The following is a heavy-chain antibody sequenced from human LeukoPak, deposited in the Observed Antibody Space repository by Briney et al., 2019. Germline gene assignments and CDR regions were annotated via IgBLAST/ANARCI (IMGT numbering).Heavy chain of an antibody. Sequence: ASVKVSCKASGYTFTGYYMHWVRQAPGQGLEWMGWINPNSGGTNYAQKFQGRVTMTRDTSISTAYMELSRLRSDDTAVYYCARGLAAQGYYYYMDVWGKGTMVTVSS. V-gene: IGHV1-2*02. CDR3: ARGLAAQGYYYYMDV. J-gene: IGHJ6*03. CDR2: INPNSGGT. D-gene: IGHD6-6*01. CDR1: GYTFTGYY.